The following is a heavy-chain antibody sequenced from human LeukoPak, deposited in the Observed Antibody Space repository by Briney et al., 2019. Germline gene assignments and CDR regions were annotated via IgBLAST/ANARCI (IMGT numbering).Heavy chain of an antibody. CDR3: ARESVYCSGGSCYSKRIDY. CDR1: GYTFTSYD. D-gene: IGHD2-15*01. J-gene: IGHJ4*02. CDR2: MNPNSGNT. V-gene: IGHV1-8*01. Sequence: ASVKVSCKASGYTFTSYDINWVRQATGQGLEWMGWMNPNSGNTGYAQKFQGRVTMTRNTSISTAYKELSSLRSEDTAVYYCARESVYCSGGSCYSKRIDYWGQGTLVTVSS.